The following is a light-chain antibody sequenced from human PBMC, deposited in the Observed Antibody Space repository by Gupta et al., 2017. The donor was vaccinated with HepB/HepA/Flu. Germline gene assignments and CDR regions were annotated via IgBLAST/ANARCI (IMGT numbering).Light chain of an antibody. CDR3: MQGLHPPRT. J-gene: IGKJ4*01. V-gene: IGKV2-28*01. CDR2: VVS. Sequence: DIVMTQFPLSLPVTPGEPASISCRSSQSLLNSNGYHYLDWYVQKPGQSPQLLISVVSFRASGVPDRFSGSGSGTDFTLTISRVEAEDVGVYYCMQGLHPPRTFGGGTKVEIK. CDR1: QSLLNSNGYHY.